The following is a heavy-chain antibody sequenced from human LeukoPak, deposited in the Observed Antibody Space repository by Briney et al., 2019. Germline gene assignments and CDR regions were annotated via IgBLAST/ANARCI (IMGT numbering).Heavy chain of an antibody. CDR1: GFTFSSYA. D-gene: IGHD3-10*01. V-gene: IGHV3-7*01. Sequence: PGGSLRLSCAASGFTFSSYAMNWVRQAPGKGLEWVANIKQDGSEKYYVDSVKGRFTISRDNAKNSLYLQMNSLRAEDTAVYYCARGSGTNYYYYYGMDVWGQGTTVTVSS. CDR2: IKQDGSEK. CDR3: ARGSGTNYYYYYGMDV. J-gene: IGHJ6*02.